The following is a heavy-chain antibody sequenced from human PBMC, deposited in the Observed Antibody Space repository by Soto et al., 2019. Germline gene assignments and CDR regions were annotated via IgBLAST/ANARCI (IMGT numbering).Heavy chain of an antibody. CDR2: IGDSGRST. V-gene: IGHV3-23*01. CDR1: GFTFNTYA. CDR3: AKGRPSGGYYYVEAFDI. Sequence: GGSLRLSCAASGFTFNTYAMIWVRQAPGKGLEWVSIIGDSGRSTYNADSVKGRFAISRDNSKNMLYLQMNSLRGEDTAVYFCAKGRPSGGYYYVEAFDIWGQGSMVTVSS. J-gene: IGHJ3*02. D-gene: IGHD3-16*01.